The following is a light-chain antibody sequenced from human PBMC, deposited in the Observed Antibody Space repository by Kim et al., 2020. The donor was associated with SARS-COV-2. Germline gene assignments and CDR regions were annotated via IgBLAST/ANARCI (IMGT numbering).Light chain of an antibody. CDR1: KLGDKY. J-gene: IGLJ2*01. CDR3: QAWDSSTVV. V-gene: IGLV3-1*01. Sequence: SYELTQPPSLSVPPGQTASITCSGDKLGDKYACWYQQKPGQSPVLVIYQDSKRPSGIPERFSGSNSGNTATLTISGTQAMDEADYYCQAWDSSTVVFGGGTQLTVL. CDR2: QDS.